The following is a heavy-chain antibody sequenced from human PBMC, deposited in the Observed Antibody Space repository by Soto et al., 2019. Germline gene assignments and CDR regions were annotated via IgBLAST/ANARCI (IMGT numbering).Heavy chain of an antibody. CDR2: INAGNGNT. CDR1: AYTFSRYA. Sequence: SVNVCCNASAYTFSRYAMNGERQAPGQRLEWMGWINAGNGNTKYSQKFQGRVTISRDTSASTAYMELSSLRSEDTAVYYCARGVSTVTPNWFDPWGQGSLVTVSS. V-gene: IGHV1-3*01. D-gene: IGHD4-17*01. CDR3: ARGVSTVTPNWFDP. J-gene: IGHJ5*02.